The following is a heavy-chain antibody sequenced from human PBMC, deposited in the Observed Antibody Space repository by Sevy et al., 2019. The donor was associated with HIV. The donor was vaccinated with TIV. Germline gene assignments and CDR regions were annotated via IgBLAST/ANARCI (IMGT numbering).Heavy chain of an antibody. V-gene: IGHV4-34*01. CDR2: INHSGST. CDR3: ARTAGYYYYYYGMDV. J-gene: IGHJ6*02. Sequence: SETLSLTCAVYGGSFSGYYWSWIRQPPGKGLEWIGEINHSGSTNYNPSLKSRVTISVDTSKNQFSLKLGSVTAADTAVYYCARTAGYYYYYYGMDVWGQGTTVTVSS. CDR1: GGSFSGYY.